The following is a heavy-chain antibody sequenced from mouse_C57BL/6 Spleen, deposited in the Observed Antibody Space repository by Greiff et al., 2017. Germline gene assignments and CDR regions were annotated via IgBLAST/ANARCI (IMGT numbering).Heavy chain of an antibody. V-gene: IGHV5-17*01. J-gene: IGHJ2*01. D-gene: IGHD4-1*01. Sequence: EVKLMESGGGLVKPGGSLKLSCAASGFTFSDYGMHWVRQAPEKGLEWVAYISSGSSSIYYADTVKGRFTISRDNAQNTLFLQMTRLRSEDTAMYYCARLTGEDWGQGATLTVAS. CDR1: GFTFSDYG. CDR3: ARLTGED. CDR2: ISSGSSSI.